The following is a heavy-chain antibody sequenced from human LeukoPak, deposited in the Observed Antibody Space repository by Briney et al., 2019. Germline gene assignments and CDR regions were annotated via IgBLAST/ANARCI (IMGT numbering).Heavy chain of an antibody. CDR3: ARGGGSYQDWFDP. CDR1: GFTFSDYY. D-gene: IGHD3-16*02. Sequence: PGGSLRLSCAASGFTFSDYYMSWIRQAPGKGLEWVSYISSSGYTIYYADSVKGRFTISRDNAKKSLYLQMNGLRAEDTAVYYCARGGGSYQDWFDPWGQGTLVTASS. V-gene: IGHV3-11*01. J-gene: IGHJ5*02. CDR2: ISSSGYTI.